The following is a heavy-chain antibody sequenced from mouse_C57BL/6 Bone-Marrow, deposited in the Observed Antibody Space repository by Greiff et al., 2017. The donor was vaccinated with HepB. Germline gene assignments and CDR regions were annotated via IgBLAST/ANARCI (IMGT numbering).Heavy chain of an antibody. D-gene: IGHD1-1*01. CDR2: IRLKSDNYAT. Sequence: EVKVEESEGGLVQPGGSMKLSCVASGFTFSNYWMNWVRQSPEKGLEWVAQIRLKSDNYATHYAESVKGRFTISRDDSKSSVYLQMNNLRAEDTGIYYCTGDYYGSSYYFDYWGQGTTLTVSS. CDR3: TGDYYGSSYYFDY. V-gene: IGHV6-3*01. J-gene: IGHJ2*01. CDR1: GFTFSNYW.